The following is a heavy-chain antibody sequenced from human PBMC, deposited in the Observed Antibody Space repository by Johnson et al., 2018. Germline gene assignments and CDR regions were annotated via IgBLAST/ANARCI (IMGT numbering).Heavy chain of an antibody. CDR2: ISYDGSNK. D-gene: IGHD2/OR15-2a*01. CDR1: GFTFSSYG. V-gene: IGHV3-30*18. CDR3: GKGGVMGWEYYGPFQY. Sequence: QVQLVESGGGVVQPGRSLRLSCAASGFTFSSYGMHWVRQAPGKGLEWVAVISYDGSNKYYADSVKGRVTISRDNSKNTLYLQMNSLRAEETALYYCGKGGVMGWEYYGPFQYWGPGTLVTVSS. J-gene: IGHJ1*01.